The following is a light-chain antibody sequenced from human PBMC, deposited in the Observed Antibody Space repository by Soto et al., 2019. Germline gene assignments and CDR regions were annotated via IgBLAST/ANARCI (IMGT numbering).Light chain of an antibody. CDR1: QSLTNSF. J-gene: IGKJ5*01. V-gene: IGKV3-20*01. CDR2: DTS. CDR3: QQYGTSEII. Sequence: EFVLTQSPGTLSLSPGERATLSCRASQSLTNSFMAWYQQKPGQAPSLLIYDTSSRASGIPDRFSGSGSGTDFTLTISRLETEDFAVFYCQQYGTSEIIFGQGTRLEIK.